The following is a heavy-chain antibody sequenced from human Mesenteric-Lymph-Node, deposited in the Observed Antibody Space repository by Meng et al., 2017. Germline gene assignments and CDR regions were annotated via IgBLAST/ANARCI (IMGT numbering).Heavy chain of an antibody. Sequence: GESLKISCAASGFTFSSAWMTWVRQVPGKGLEWVGRIKSKTDGETTDYAEPVRGRFTSARDDSKHMVYLQMISLKTEDTAVYYCTKGVFCTVTTCYGRDWYFDHWGRGTLVTVSS. CDR3: TKGVFCTVTTCYGRDWYFDH. D-gene: IGHD2-2*01. CDR2: IKSKTDGETT. CDR1: GFTFSSAW. V-gene: IGHV3-15*01. J-gene: IGHJ2*01.